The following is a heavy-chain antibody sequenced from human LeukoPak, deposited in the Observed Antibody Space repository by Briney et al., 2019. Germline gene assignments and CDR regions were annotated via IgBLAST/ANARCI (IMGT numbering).Heavy chain of an antibody. CDR3: ARIRGYSYGVDY. CDR1: GGSISSYY. D-gene: IGHD5-18*01. Sequence: SGTLSLTCTVSGGSISSYYWGWIRQPPGKGLEWIGSIYHSGSTYYNPSLKSRVTISVDTSKNQFSLKLSSVTAADTAVYYCARIRGYSYGVDYWGQGTLVTVSS. J-gene: IGHJ4*02. CDR2: IYHSGST. V-gene: IGHV4-38-2*02.